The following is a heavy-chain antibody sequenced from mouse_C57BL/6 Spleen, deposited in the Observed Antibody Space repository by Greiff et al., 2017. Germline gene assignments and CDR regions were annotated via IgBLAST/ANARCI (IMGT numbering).Heavy chain of an antibody. Sequence: EVKLVESGGGLVKPGGSLKLSCAASGFNFSSYTMSWVRQTPEKRLEWVATISGGGGNTYYPDSVKGRFTISRDNAKNTLYLQMSSLRSEDTALYYCARHQNYYGSSYVGYYAMDYWGQGTSVTVSS. J-gene: IGHJ4*01. CDR3: ARHQNYYGSSYVGYYAMDY. D-gene: IGHD1-1*01. CDR1: GFNFSSYT. CDR2: ISGGGGNT. V-gene: IGHV5-9*01.